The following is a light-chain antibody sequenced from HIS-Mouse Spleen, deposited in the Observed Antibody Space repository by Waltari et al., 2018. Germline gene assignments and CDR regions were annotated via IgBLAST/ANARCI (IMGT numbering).Light chain of an antibody. CDR3: YSSDSSGNHRV. CDR2: EDS. Sequence: SYELTQPPSVSVSPGQTARITCSGDALPKKYAYWYQQKSGQAPVLVIYEDSKRPSGIPERFPGSSSGTMATLTMSGGQVEDEADYYCYSSDSSGNHRVFGGGTKLTVL. J-gene: IGLJ2*01. V-gene: IGLV3-10*01. CDR1: ALPKKY.